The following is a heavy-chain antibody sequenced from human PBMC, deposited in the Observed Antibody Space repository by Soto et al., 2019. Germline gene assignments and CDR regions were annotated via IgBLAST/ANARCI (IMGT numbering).Heavy chain of an antibody. CDR1: GGTFSSYA. D-gene: IGHD4-17*01. J-gene: IGHJ3*02. CDR3: ARATHDYGDPHGAFDI. CDR2: IIPIFGTA. Sequence: QVQLVQSGAEVKKPGSSVKVSCKASGGTFSSYAISWVRQAPGQGLEWMGGIIPIFGTANYAQKFQGRVTITADESTSTASMELSSLRSEDTAVYYCARATHDYGDPHGAFDIWGQGTMVTVSS. V-gene: IGHV1-69*01.